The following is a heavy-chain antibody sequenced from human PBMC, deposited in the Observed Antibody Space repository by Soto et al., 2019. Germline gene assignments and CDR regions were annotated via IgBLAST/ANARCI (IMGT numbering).Heavy chain of an antibody. Sequence: PGGSLRLSCAPSGFTFSNYAMTWVRQAPGKGLEWVSGISGSGTSTYYADSVKGRFTVSRDNSKNTLYLQMNSLSSEDTAVYYCAKDRYGYEPLGIFGDLDYWGQGTLVTVSS. J-gene: IGHJ4*02. CDR2: ISGSGTST. CDR1: GFTFSNYA. V-gene: IGHV3-23*01. CDR3: AKDRYGYEPLGIFGDLDY. D-gene: IGHD3-3*01.